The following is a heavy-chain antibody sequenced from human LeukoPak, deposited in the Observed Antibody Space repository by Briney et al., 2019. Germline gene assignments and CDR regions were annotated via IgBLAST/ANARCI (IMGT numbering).Heavy chain of an antibody. CDR3: ARPFSSGWDY. CDR2: IWYDGSNK. V-gene: IGHV3-33*01. CDR1: GFTFSSYG. Sequence: GGSLRLSCAASGFTFSSYGTLWVRPAPGKGLAWVAVIWYDGSNKYYADSVKGRFTISRDNSKNTLYLQMNSLRAEDTAVYYCARPFSSGWDYWGQGTLVAVSS. J-gene: IGHJ4*02. D-gene: IGHD6-19*01.